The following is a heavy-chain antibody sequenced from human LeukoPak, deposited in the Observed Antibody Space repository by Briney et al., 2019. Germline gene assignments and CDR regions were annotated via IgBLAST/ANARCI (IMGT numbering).Heavy chain of an antibody. J-gene: IGHJ6*02. CDR2: ISSGDTT. CDR3: ARGPRLERHGMDV. D-gene: IGHD1-1*01. Sequence: PGGSLRLPCAASGFTVSRNYMSWVRQAPGKGLEWVSVISSGDTTYYADSVKGRFTISRDSSNNTLYLQMNSLRAEDTAVYFCARGPRLERHGMDVWGQGTTVTVSS. V-gene: IGHV3-66*01. CDR1: GFTVSRNY.